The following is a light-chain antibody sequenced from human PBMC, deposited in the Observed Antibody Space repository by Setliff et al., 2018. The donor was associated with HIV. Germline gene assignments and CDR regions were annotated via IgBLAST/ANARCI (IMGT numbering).Light chain of an antibody. CDR1: SSNIGSNF. J-gene: IGLJ1*01. CDR2: KNN. CDR3: ATWDDSLNTYV. V-gene: IGLV1-47*01. Sequence: QSALAQPPSASGTPGQRVTISCSGSSSNIGSNFVYWYQQLPGTAPKLLICKNNQRPSGVPDRFSGSKSGTSASLAISGLRSDDEADYYCATWDDSLNTYVFGTGTKVTVL.